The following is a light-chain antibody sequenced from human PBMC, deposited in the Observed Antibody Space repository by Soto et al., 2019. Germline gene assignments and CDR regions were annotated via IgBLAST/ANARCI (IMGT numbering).Light chain of an antibody. CDR3: QSYDATNQV. V-gene: IGLV6-57*01. J-gene: IGLJ3*02. CDR1: SGIASNY. CDR2: EDN. Sequence: NFMLTQPHSVSESPGKTVIISCTRSSGIASNYVQWYQQRPGSSPTTVIYEDNQRPSGVPDRFSGSIDSSSNSASLTISGLETEDEADYYCQSYDATNQVFGGGTKLTVL.